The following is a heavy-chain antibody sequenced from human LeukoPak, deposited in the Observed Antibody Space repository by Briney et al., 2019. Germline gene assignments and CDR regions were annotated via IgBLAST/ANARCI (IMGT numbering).Heavy chain of an antibody. CDR1: GFTFSSYA. V-gene: IGHV3-23*01. J-gene: IGHJ4*02. Sequence: GGSLRLSCAASGFTFSSYAMSWVRQAPGKGLEWVSGISGSGYSTYYADSVKGRFTISRDNSKNTLYLQMNSLRAEDTAVYYCAKDGGSGTYYNYWGQGTLVTVSS. D-gene: IGHD1-26*01. CDR3: AKDGGSGTYYNY. CDR2: ISGSGYST.